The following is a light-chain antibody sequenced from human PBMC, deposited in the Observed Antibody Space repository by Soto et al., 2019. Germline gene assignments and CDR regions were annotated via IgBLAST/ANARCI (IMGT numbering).Light chain of an antibody. Sequence: DIQMTQSPSSLSASLGDRVTITCRASQSISTYLNWYQHKPGKAPKLLIYAASSLQSGVPSRFGGSGSGTDFTLTISSLQPEDFATYYCQQSYSTTWTFGQGTKVDIK. CDR3: QQSYSTTWT. V-gene: IGKV1-39*01. CDR1: QSISTY. CDR2: AAS. J-gene: IGKJ1*01.